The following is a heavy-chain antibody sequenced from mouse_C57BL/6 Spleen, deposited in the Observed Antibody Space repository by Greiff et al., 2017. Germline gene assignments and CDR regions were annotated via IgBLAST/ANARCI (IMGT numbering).Heavy chain of an antibody. J-gene: IGHJ4*01. CDR2: IDPSDSET. CDR3: ARWGYYGSSYYAMDY. D-gene: IGHD1-1*01. Sequence: QVQLQQPGAELVRPGSSVKLSCKASGYTFTSYWMHWVKQRPIQGLEWIGNIDPSDSETHYNQKFKDKATLTVYKSSSTAYMQLSSLTSEDSAVYYCARWGYYGSSYYAMDYWGQGTSVTVSS. CDR1: GYTFTSYW. V-gene: IGHV1-52*01.